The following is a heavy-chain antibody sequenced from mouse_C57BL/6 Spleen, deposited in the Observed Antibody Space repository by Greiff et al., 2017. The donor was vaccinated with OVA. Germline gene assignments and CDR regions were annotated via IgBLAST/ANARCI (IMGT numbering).Heavy chain of an antibody. J-gene: IGHJ3*01. V-gene: IGHV5-4*01. CDR2: ISDGGSYT. CDR3: AQGLFFAY. CDR1: GFTFSSYA. Sequence: VHLVESGGGLVKPGGSLKLSCAASGFTFSSYAMSWVRQTPEKRLEWVATISDGGSYTYYPDNVKGRFTISRDNAKNNLYLQMSHLKSEDTAMYYCAQGLFFAYWGQGTLVTVSA.